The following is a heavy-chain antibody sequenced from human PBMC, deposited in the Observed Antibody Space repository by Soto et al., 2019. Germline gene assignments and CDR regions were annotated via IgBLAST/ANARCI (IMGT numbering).Heavy chain of an antibody. J-gene: IGHJ4*02. CDR2: ISSSSSTI. V-gene: IGHV3-48*02. D-gene: IGHD5-18*01. Sequence: GWCLRLSCAGSGFTFSSYSMNCVLQTPGKGLEWVSYISSSSSTIYYADSVKGRFTISRDNAKNSLYLQMNSLRDEDAAVYYCARDAGYSYGPFDYWGQGTLVTVSS. CDR1: GFTFSSYS. CDR3: ARDAGYSYGPFDY.